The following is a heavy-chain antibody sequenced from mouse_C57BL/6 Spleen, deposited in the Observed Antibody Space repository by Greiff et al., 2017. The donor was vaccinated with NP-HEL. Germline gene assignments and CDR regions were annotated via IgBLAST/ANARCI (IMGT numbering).Heavy chain of an antibody. CDR2: IDPNSGGT. CDR1: GYTFTSYW. Sequence: QVQLQQPGAELVKPGASVKLSCKASGYTFTSYWMHWVKQRPGRGLEWIGRIDPNSGGTKYTEKFKSKATLTVDKPSSTAYMQLSSLPSEASAVYYWARRRVIYKDYEGYYFDYGGKGTTLTVSS. J-gene: IGHJ2*01. CDR3: ARRRVIYKDYEGYYFDY. V-gene: IGHV1-72*01. D-gene: IGHD2-4*01.